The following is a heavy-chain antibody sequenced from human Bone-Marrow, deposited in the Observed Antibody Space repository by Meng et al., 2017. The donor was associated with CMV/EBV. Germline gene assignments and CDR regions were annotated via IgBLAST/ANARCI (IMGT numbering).Heavy chain of an antibody. CDR2: IYYSGST. CDR3: ARAGNLDWLR. J-gene: IGHJ4*02. Sequence: SETLSLTCTVSGGSVSSGSYYWSWIRQPPGKGLEWIGYIYYSGSTNYNPSLKSRVTISVDTSKNQFSLKLSSVTAADTAVYYCARAGNLDWLRWGQGTLVTVSS. D-gene: IGHD3-9*01. V-gene: IGHV4-61*01. CDR1: GGSVSSGSYY.